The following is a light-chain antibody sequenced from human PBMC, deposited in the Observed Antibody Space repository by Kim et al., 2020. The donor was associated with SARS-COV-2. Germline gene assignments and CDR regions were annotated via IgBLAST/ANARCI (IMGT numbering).Light chain of an antibody. V-gene: IGLV2-14*04. Sequence: GQSITTACTGTSSDGGGYDYVSWYQQHPGKAPKLIIYDVTKRPSGVSNRFSGSKSGNTASLTISGLQAEDEADYYCNSYTSSSPYVFGTGTKVTVL. J-gene: IGLJ1*01. CDR3: NSYTSSSPYV. CDR2: DVT. CDR1: SSDGGGYDY.